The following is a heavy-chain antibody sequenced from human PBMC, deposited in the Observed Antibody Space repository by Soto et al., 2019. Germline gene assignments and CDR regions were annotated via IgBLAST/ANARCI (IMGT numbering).Heavy chain of an antibody. CDR2: IIGGDGDT. V-gene: IGHV3-23*01. CDR3: AKDVRPDGYWDFDY. D-gene: IGHD5-12*01. J-gene: IGHJ4*02. Sequence: EVQLLESGGGLVQPGGSLRLSCAASGFTFRTYTMNWVRQAPGKGLEWVSAIIGGDGDTFYADSVKGRFTISRDNSKDTLSLQMNRLRAEDTAVYYCAKDVRPDGYWDFDYWGQGTLVTVSA. CDR1: GFTFRTYT.